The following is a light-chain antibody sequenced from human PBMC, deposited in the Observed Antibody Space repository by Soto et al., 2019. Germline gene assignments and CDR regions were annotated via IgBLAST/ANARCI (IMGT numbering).Light chain of an antibody. Sequence: QSVLTQPASVSGSPGQSITISCTGTSSDIGGFNYVSWFQQYPGKAPKLMIYEVTNRPSGISNRFSGSRSGNTASLTISGLQAEDEADYYCTSYTSTSTLVFGSGTQLTVL. CDR3: TSYTSTSTLV. J-gene: IGLJ1*01. V-gene: IGLV2-14*01. CDR1: SSDIGGFNY. CDR2: EVT.